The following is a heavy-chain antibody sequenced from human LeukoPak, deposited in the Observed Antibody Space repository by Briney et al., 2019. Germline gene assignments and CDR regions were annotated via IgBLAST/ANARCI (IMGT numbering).Heavy chain of an antibody. CDR1: GGSISNYY. CDR3: ARDSSAWYFDY. CDR2: IYYSGST. V-gene: IGHV4-59*12. J-gene: IGHJ4*02. D-gene: IGHD6-19*01. Sequence: SETLSLTCTVSGGSISNYYWSWIRQPPGKGLEWIGYIYYSGSTNYNPSLKSRVTISVDTSKNQFSLKLISVTAADTAVYYCARDSSAWYFDYWGQGTLVTVSS.